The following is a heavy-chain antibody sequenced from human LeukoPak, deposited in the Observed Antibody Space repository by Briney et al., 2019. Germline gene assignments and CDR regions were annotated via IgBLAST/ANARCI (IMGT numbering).Heavy chain of an antibody. D-gene: IGHD2-15*01. J-gene: IGHJ5*02. CDR3: ARQGYCSGGSCYANWFDP. Sequence: SETLSLTCTVSGGSISSYYWSWIRQPPGKGLEWIGNIYYSGSTNYNPSLKSRVSISVDTSKKQFSLKLSSVTAADTAVYYCARQGYCSGGSCYANWFDPWGQGTLVTVSS. CDR1: GGSISSYY. CDR2: IYYSGST. V-gene: IGHV4-59*08.